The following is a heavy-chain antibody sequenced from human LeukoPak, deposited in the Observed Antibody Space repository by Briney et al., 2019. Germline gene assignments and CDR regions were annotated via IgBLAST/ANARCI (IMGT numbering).Heavy chain of an antibody. Sequence: GGSLRLSCAASGFTFSSYSMNWVRQAPGKGLEWVSSISSSSSYIYYADSVKGRFTISRDNAKNSLYLQMNSLRAGDTAVYYCARVLTVRSGGYDAFDIWGQGTMVTVSS. D-gene: IGHD6-25*01. J-gene: IGHJ3*02. CDR2: ISSSSSYI. CDR1: GFTFSSYS. CDR3: ARVLTVRSGGYDAFDI. V-gene: IGHV3-21*01.